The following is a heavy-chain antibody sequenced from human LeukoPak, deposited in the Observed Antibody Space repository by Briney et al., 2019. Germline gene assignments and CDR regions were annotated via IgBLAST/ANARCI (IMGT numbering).Heavy chain of an antibody. D-gene: IGHD3-10*01. CDR1: GGTFSSYA. CDR2: INPNSGGT. J-gene: IGHJ5*02. V-gene: IGHV1-2*02. CDR3: ARDPANYYGSGSYYNSPPENWFDP. Sequence: ASVKVSCKASGGTFSSYAISWVRQAPGQGLEWMGWINPNSGGTNYAQKFQGRVTMTRDTSISTAYMELSRLRSDDTAVYYCARDPANYYGSGSYYNSPPENWFDPWGQGTLVTVSS.